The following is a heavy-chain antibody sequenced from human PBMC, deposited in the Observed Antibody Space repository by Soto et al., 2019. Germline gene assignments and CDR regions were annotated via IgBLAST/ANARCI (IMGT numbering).Heavy chain of an antibody. V-gene: IGHV4-34*01. CDR1: GGSFSGYY. CDR2: INHSGST. D-gene: IGHD3-3*01. J-gene: IGHJ3*02. Sequence: QVQLQQWGAGLLKPSETLSLTCAVYGGSFSGYYWSWIRQPPGKGLEWIGEINHSGSTTYNPSLISPVTISVHTSTHQFSLKLSTETAADTAVYYCASLALRFHGAFDIWGQGTMVTVSS. CDR3: ASLALRFHGAFDI.